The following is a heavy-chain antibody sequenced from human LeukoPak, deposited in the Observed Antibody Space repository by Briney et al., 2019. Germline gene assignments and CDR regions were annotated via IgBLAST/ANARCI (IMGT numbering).Heavy chain of an antibody. CDR1: GGSFSGYY. CDR3: ARELTGSYAYNWFDP. V-gene: IGHV4-34*01. J-gene: IGHJ5*02. CDR2: INHSGST. D-gene: IGHD1-20*01. Sequence: PSETLSLTCAVYGGSFSGYYWSWIRQPPGKGLEWIGEINHSGSTNYNPSLKSRVTISVDTSKNQFSLKLSSVTAADTAVYYCARELTGSYAYNWFDPWGQGTLVTVSS.